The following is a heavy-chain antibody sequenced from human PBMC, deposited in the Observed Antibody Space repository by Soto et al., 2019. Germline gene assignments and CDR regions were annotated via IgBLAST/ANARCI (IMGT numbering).Heavy chain of an antibody. J-gene: IGHJ5*02. D-gene: IGHD3-22*01. CDR1: GYSISSSNW. CDR2: IYYSGST. CDR3: ARIADYYDSSGYFGPWFDP. V-gene: IGHV4-28*01. Sequence: SETLSLTCAVSGYSISSSNWLGWIRQPPGKGLEWIGYIYYSGSTYYNPSLKSRVTMSVDTSKNQFSLKLSSVTAVDTAVYYCARIADYYDSSGYFGPWFDPWGQGTLVTVSS.